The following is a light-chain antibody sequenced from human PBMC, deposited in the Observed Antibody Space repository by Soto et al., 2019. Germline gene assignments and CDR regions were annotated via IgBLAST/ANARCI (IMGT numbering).Light chain of an antibody. CDR3: WSYAVGRTYV. Sequence: QSALTQPASVAGSPGQSITISCTGTSSDVDFYNFVSWYQQHPGKAPKLIIYEDTKWPSGVSNRFSGSKSGNTAYLTISGLQAEDEADYYCWSYAVGRTYVFGTGTKVTVL. V-gene: IGLV2-23*01. CDR1: SSDVDFYNF. CDR2: EDT. J-gene: IGLJ1*01.